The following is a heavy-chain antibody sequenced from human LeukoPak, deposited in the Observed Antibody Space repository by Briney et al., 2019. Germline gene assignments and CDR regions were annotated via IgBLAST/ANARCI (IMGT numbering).Heavy chain of an antibody. Sequence: PGGSLRLSCAASGFTFDSYAMNWVRQAPGKGLEWFSDISGSGGSTYYADSVKGRFTISRDNSKNTLYLQMNSLRAEDTAMYYCAKKLSGSGWIFDYWGQGTLVTVSS. J-gene: IGHJ4*02. V-gene: IGHV3-23*01. CDR1: GFTFDSYA. CDR2: ISGSGGST. CDR3: AKKLSGSGWIFDY. D-gene: IGHD6-19*01.